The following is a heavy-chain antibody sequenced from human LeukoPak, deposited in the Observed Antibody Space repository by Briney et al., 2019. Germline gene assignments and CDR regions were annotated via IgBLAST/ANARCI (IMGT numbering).Heavy chain of an antibody. CDR1: GYALTSYG. D-gene: IGHD6-13*01. CDR2: ISAYNVNT. J-gene: IGHJ4*02. V-gene: IGHV1-18*01. Sequence: GASVKVSCKASGYALTSYGISWVRQAPGQGLEWIGWISAYNVNTNYAQKLQGRVTMTTDTSTSTAYMELRSLRSDDTAVYYCARGPPHIAAAGFDYWGQGTLVTVSS. CDR3: ARGPPHIAAAGFDY.